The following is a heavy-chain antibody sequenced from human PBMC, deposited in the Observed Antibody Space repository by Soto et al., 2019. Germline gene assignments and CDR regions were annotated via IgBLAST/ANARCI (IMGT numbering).Heavy chain of an antibody. J-gene: IGHJ4*02. CDR1: GGTFSSYA. Sequence: GASVKVSCKASGGTFSSYAISWVRQAPGQGLEWVGGIIPIFGTANYAQKFQGRVTITADESTSTAYMELSSLRSEDTAVYYCARDHSIAARHFDYWGQGTLVTVSS. CDR2: IIPIFGTA. D-gene: IGHD6-6*01. CDR3: ARDHSIAARHFDY. V-gene: IGHV1-69*13.